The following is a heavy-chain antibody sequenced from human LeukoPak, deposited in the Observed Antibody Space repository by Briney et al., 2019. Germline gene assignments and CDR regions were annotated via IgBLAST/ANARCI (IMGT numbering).Heavy chain of an antibody. V-gene: IGHV4-59*01. Sequence: SETLSLTCTVSGGSISGYYWSWIRQPPGKGLEWIGYIYYSGSTNHNPSLKSRVTISVDTSKNQFSLKLSSVTAADTAVYYCARGTVTFYYFDYWGQGTLVTVSS. D-gene: IGHD4-17*01. CDR3: ARGTVTFYYFDY. J-gene: IGHJ4*02. CDR1: GGSISGYY. CDR2: IYYSGST.